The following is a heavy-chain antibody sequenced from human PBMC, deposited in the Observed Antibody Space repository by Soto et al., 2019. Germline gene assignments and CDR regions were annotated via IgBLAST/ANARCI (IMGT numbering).Heavy chain of an antibody. CDR1: GGSISSSSYY. Sequence: SSETLSLTCTVSGGSISSSSYYWGWIRQPPGKGLEWIGSIYYSGSTYYNPSLKSRVTISVDTSKNQFSLKLSSVTAADTAVYYCARHVPYYDILTGYFNFDYWGQGTLVTVSS. CDR3: ARHVPYYDILTGYFNFDY. CDR2: IYYSGST. J-gene: IGHJ4*02. D-gene: IGHD3-9*01. V-gene: IGHV4-39*01.